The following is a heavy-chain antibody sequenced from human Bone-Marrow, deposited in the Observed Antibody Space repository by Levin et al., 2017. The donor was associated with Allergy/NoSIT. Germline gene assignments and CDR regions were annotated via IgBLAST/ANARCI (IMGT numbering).Heavy chain of an antibody. V-gene: IGHV3-11*03. CDR1: GLTFRDYY. J-gene: IGHJ4*02. CDR3: ARLEEYRNYFDP. CDR2: ITPTSSYT. Sequence: RPGGSLRLSCAASGLTFRDYYMSWIRQAPGKGLEWIAYITPTSSYTYYADSVKGRFTISRDNAKNSLYLQMNSLRAEDTAVYYCARLEEYRNYFDPWGQGTLVSVSS. D-gene: IGHD2/OR15-2a*01.